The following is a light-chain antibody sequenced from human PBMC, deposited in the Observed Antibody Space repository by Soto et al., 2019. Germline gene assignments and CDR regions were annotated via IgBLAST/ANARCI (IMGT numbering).Light chain of an antibody. J-gene: IGLJ3*02. V-gene: IGLV2-14*01. CDR1: SSDVGDYPY. CDR2: EVT. Sequence: QSALTQPASVSGSPGQSITISCTGTSSDVGDYPYVSWYQQHPGKVPKLIIYEVTNRPSGVTSRFSGSKSENTASLTISGLQAEDEADYYCSSYAGSNNLVFGGGTKLTVL. CDR3: SSYAGSNNLV.